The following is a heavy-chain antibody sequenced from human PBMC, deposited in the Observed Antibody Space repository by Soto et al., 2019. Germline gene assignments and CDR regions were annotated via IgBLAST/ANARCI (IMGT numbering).Heavy chain of an antibody. J-gene: IGHJ4*02. V-gene: IGHV3-21*01. CDR3: ARGPAYSSGWYDRSF. D-gene: IGHD6-19*01. CDR1: GFTFSSYS. CDR2: ISSSSSYI. Sequence: EVQLVESGGGLVKPGGSLRLSCAASGFTFSSYSMNWVRQAPGKGLEWVSSISSSSSYIYYADSVKGRFTISRDNAKNSLYLQMNSLRAEDTAVYYCARGPAYSSGWYDRSFWGQGTLVTVSS.